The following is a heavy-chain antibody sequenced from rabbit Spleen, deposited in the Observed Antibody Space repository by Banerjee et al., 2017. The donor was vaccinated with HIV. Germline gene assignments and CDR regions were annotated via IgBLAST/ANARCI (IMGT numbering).Heavy chain of an antibody. CDR1: GFSFSTTYY. Sequence: QSLEESGGDLVKPGASLTLTCTASGFSFSTTYYMCWVRQAPGKGLEWIACIYAGSSGSTYYATWAKGRFTISKTSSTTVTLQMTSLTAADTATYFCARETSSGWGVLLYYFTLWGPGTLVTVS. J-gene: IGHJ4*01. CDR3: ARETSSGWGVLLYYFTL. V-gene: IGHV1S40*01. D-gene: IGHD4-1*01. CDR2: IYAGSSGST.